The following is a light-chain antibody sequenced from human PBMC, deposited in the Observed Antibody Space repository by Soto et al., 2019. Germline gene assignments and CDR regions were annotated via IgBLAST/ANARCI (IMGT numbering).Light chain of an antibody. J-gene: IGLJ1*01. Sequence: SVLTQPASVSGSPGQSITISCTGTSSYVGSYKLVSWYQQHPGKAPNLMIFEVNKRPSGVSNRFSGSKSGNTASLTISGLKVEDEADYYCCSSGGSPTYVFGTGTKVTVL. V-gene: IGLV2-23*02. CDR2: EVN. CDR3: CSSGGSPTYV. CDR1: SSYVGSYKL.